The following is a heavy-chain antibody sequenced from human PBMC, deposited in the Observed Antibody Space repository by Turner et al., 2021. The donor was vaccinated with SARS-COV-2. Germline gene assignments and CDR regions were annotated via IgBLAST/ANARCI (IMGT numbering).Heavy chain of an antibody. CDR3: ATIAAAGIAVYHYYGMDV. V-gene: IGHV3-33*01. CDR1: GFTFSSYG. J-gene: IGHJ6*02. CDR2: IFYDVSNK. Sequence: QVQLVEAGGGVVQPGRSLRLSCAASGFTFSSYGMHWVRQAPGKGLEWVAVIFYDVSNKYYADSVKGRFTISRDNSKNTLYLQMNSLRAEDTAVYYCATIAAAGIAVYHYYGMDVWGQGTTVTVSS. D-gene: IGHD6-13*01.